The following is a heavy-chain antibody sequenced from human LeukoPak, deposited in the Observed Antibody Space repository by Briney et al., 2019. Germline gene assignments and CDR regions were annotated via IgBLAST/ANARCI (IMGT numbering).Heavy chain of an antibody. D-gene: IGHD6-13*01. V-gene: IGHV4-31*03. J-gene: IGHJ5*02. Sequence: SETLSLTCTVSGGSISSGGYYWSWIRQQPGKGLEWIGYIYYSGSTYYNPSLKSRVTISVDTSKNQFSLKLSSVTAADTAVYYCARSSAPYSSSWYVWFDPWGQGTLVTVSS. CDR3: ARSSAPYSSSWYVWFDP. CDR2: IYYSGST. CDR1: GGSISSGGYY.